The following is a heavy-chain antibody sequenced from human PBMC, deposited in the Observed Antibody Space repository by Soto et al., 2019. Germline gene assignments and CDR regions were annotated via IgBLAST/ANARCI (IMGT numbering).Heavy chain of an antibody. J-gene: IGHJ3*02. CDR2: IYYSGST. D-gene: IGHD3-10*01. CDR3: AREPPGWFGDTIPDAFDI. V-gene: IGHV4-39*07. Sequence: PSETLSLTCTVSGGSISSSSYYWGWIRQPPGKGLEWIGNIYYSGSTNYNPSLKSRVTISVDTSKNQFSLKLSSVTAADTAVYYCAREPPGWFGDTIPDAFDIWGQGTTVTVSS. CDR1: GGSISSSSYY.